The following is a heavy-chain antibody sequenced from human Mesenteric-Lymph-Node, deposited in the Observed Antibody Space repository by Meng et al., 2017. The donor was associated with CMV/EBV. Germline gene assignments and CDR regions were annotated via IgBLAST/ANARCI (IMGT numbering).Heavy chain of an antibody. Sequence: GGSLRLSCEASGFIFDEHAMDWVRLAPGKGLEWVSSMTGGHMADYADSVRGRFTISRDNTKNSLYLQMNSLRAEDTAVYYCARDPARLSWFDPWGQGTLVTVSS. J-gene: IGHJ5*02. CDR2: MTGGHMA. V-gene: IGHV3-69-1*01. CDR1: GFIFDEHA. CDR3: ARDPARLSWFDP. D-gene: IGHD2-8*01.